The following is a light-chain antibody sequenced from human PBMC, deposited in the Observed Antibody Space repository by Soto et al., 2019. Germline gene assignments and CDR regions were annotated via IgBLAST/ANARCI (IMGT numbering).Light chain of an antibody. CDR3: QQYNNWPPDP. J-gene: IGKJ3*01. CDR1: QSISSN. Sequence: EIVMTQSPATLSVSPGERATLSCRASQSISSNLAWYQQKPGQAPRLLIYGASTRATGIPARFSGSGSGTDFTLTISSLQSEDFAVYYCQQYNNWPPDPFGPATKVDIK. CDR2: GAS. V-gene: IGKV3-15*01.